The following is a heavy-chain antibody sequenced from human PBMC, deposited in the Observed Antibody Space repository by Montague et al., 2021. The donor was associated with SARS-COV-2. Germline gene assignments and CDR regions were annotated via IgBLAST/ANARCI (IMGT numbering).Heavy chain of an antibody. CDR2: IDPSDSYT. V-gene: IGHV5-10-1*01. CDR3: ARRGRPYSGYTTGYFDY. J-gene: IGHJ4*02. Sequence: QSGAEVKKPGESLRISCKVSGYIFISHWITWVRQMPGKGLEWMGRIDPSDSYTNYSPSFQGHVSISVDKSISTAYLQWSILKASDTAMYYCARRGRPYSGYTTGYFDYWGQGTLVTVSS. D-gene: IGHD5-12*01. CDR1: GYIFISHW.